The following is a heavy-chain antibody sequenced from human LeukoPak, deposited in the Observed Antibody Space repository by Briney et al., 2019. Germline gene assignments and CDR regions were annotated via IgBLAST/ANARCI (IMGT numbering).Heavy chain of an antibody. CDR2: ISAYNGNT. CDR1: GYTFTGYY. D-gene: IGHD1-26*01. J-gene: IGHJ3*02. Sequence: ASVKVSCKASGYTFTGYYMHWVRQAPGQGLEWMGWISAYNGNTNYAQKLQGRVTMTTDTSTSTAYMELRSLRSDDTAVYYCAREATEKYDAFDIWGQGTMVTVSS. CDR3: AREATEKYDAFDI. V-gene: IGHV1-18*04.